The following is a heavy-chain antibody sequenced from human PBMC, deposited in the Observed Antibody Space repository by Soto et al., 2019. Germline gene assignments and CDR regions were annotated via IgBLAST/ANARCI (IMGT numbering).Heavy chain of an antibody. J-gene: IGHJ4*02. CDR1: GFIFGCHW. D-gene: IGHD3-22*01. CDR2: ISSGGTTT. V-gene: IGHV3-74*01. CDR3: ARCGTSYDTSGFQY. Sequence: GSLRLSCAASGFIFGCHWMHWVRQAPGKGLVYVSRISSGGTTTNYTESVKGRFTISRDNARNTFYLQMNSLRVEDAAVYYCARCGTSYDTSGFQYWGQGTPVTVSS.